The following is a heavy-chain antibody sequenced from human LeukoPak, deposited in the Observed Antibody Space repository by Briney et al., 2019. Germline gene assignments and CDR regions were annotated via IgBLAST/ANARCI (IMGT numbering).Heavy chain of an antibody. V-gene: IGHV1-2*02. D-gene: IGHD2-2*01. J-gene: IGHJ6*04. CDR3: AKARGLYCSSISCYDCDV. CDR1: GYTFTAYY. CDR2: INPNSGGT. Sequence: ASVKVSCKAAGYTFTAYYIHWVRQAPGQGLEWMGWINPNSGGTDYAQNFQGRVTLTRDTSITTAYKELSRLRSDDTAVYYCAKARGLYCSSISCYDCDVWGKGTTVIVSS.